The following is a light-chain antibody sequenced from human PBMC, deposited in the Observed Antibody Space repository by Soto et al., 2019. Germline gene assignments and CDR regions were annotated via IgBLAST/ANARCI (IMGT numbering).Light chain of an antibody. CDR2: GAS. V-gene: IGKV3-20*01. Sequence: IVLTQSPATLSLSPGERATLSCRASQPLSCTFLAWYQQRPGQAPRLLIFGASIRATGIPDRFSGSGSGSDFALTISRLEPEDSAMYFCQYYGTSPSAFNFGPGNKVDIK. J-gene: IGKJ3*01. CDR1: QPLSCTF. CDR3: QYYGTSPSAFN.